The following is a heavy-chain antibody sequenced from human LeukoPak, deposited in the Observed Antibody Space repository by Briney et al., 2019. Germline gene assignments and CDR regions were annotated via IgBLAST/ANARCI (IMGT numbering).Heavy chain of an antibody. D-gene: IGHD3-10*01. J-gene: IGHJ4*02. CDR3: ATELLLLWFGEADY. V-gene: IGHV1-69*04. Sequence: SVKVSCKASGGTFSSYAISWVRQAPGQGLEWMGRIIPILGIANYAQKFQGRVTITADKSTSTAYMELSSLRSEDTAVYYCATELLLLWFGEADYWGQGTLVTVSS. CDR2: IIPILGIA. CDR1: GGTFSSYA.